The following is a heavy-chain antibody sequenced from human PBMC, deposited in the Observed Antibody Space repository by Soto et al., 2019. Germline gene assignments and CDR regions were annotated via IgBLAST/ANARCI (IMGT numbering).Heavy chain of an antibody. CDR2: INHSGST. CDR3: ARGSRGKVKGGGSSSSHPYYYYGMDV. D-gene: IGHD6-6*01. Sequence: SETLSLTCAVYGGSFSGYYWSWIRQPPGKGLEWIGEINHSGSTNYNPSLKSRVTISVDTSKNQFSLKLSSVTAADTAVYYCARGSRGKVKGGGSSSSHPYYYYGMDVWGQGTTVTVSS. J-gene: IGHJ6*02. CDR1: GGSFSGYY. V-gene: IGHV4-34*01.